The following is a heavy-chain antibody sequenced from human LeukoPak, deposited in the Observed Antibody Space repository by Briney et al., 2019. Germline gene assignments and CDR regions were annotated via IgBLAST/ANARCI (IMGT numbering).Heavy chain of an antibody. V-gene: IGHV4-34*01. D-gene: IGHD6-6*01. CDR2: INHSGST. Sequence: SETLSLTCAVYGGSFSGYYWSWIRQPPGKGLEWIGEINHSGSTNYNPSLKSRVTISVDTSKNQFSLKLSSVTAADTAVYYCARPLARPMDVWGQGTTVTVPS. J-gene: IGHJ6*02. CDR3: ARPLARPMDV. CDR1: GGSFSGYY.